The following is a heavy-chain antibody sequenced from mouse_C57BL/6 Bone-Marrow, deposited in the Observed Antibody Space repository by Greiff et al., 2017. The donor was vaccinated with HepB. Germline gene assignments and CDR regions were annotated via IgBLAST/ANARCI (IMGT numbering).Heavy chain of an antibody. CDR3: ARGATTEEGCDY. D-gene: IGHD1-1*01. J-gene: IGHJ2*01. CDR2: IWSDGST. Sequence: VKLMESGPGLVAPSQSLSITCTVSGFSLTSYGVHWVRQPPGKGLEWLVVIWSDGSTTYNSALKSRLSISKDNSKSQVFLKMNSLQTDDTAMYYCARGATTEEGCDYWGQGTTLTVSS. V-gene: IGHV2-6*03. CDR1: GFSLTSYG.